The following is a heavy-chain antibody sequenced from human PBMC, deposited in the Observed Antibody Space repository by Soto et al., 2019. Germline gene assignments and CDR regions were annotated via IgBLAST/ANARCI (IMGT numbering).Heavy chain of an antibody. V-gene: IGHV3-66*01. J-gene: IGHJ3*02. CDR2: ISNRGDT. CDR3: AREHRYCRGGSCSITGDAYDI. CDR1: GFIVSDTY. D-gene: IGHD2-15*01. Sequence: EVQLVESGGGLVQPGGSLRLSCTASGFIVSDTYVNWVRQAPGKGLEWVSVISNRGDTHYADSVRGRFSLSRDISDNTLHLQMNNLRVGDTAVYYCAREHRYCRGGSCSITGDAYDIWGQGTMVTVSS.